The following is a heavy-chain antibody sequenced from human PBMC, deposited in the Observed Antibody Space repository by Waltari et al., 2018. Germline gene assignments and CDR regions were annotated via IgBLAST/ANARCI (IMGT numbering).Heavy chain of an antibody. CDR1: GFAFRGGD. CDR2: VSGSGESP. J-gene: IGHJ4*02. Sequence: EVQLLESGGALVERGGSVKVSCGASGFAFRGGDWSWVRQAPGKGLEWVSSVSGSGESPNYADSVKGRFTISKDISKNTVHLQMSSLRDEDTAVYYCAKGSDFDFWSVTDHWGQGTRVTVSS. CDR3: AKGSDFDFWSVTDH. V-gene: IGHV3-23*01. D-gene: IGHD3-3*01.